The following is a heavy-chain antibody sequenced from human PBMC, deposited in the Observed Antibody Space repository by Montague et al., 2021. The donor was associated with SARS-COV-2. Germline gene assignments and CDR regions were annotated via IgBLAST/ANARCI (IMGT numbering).Heavy chain of an antibody. J-gene: IGHJ6*02. CDR3: ARESGYSSGWRYYSVMDV. Sequence: TKKPSLKSRVTMSVDTSKNQFSLNVTSVTAADTAIYYCARESGYSSGWRYYSVMDVWGQGTTVTVS. D-gene: IGHD6-19*01. V-gene: IGHV4-4*07.